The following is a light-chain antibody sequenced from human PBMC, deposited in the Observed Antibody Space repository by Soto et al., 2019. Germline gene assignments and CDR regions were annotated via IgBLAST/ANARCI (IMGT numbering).Light chain of an antibody. J-gene: IGKJ4*01. CDR2: GAS. V-gene: IGKV3-15*01. Sequence: VLTQSRVTLALSPGGRPNHSYKASRSVSNYLAWYTKKPGQPTRILIYGASTRDTGIPDRFSGSGSGTEFTLTISSLQSEDFAVYYCQQYNNWPLTFGGGTKVDIK. CDR1: RSVSNY. CDR3: QQYNNWPLT.